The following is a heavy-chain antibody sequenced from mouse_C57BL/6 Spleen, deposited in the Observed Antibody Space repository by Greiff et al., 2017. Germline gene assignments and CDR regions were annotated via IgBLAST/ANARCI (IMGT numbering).Heavy chain of an antibody. CDR1: GFTFSSYT. CDR3: ARDGYYFDY. D-gene: IGHD2-3*01. V-gene: IGHV5-9*01. CDR2: ISGGGGNT. Sequence: EVQRVESGGGLVKPGGSLKLSCAASGFTFSSYTMSWVRQTPEKRLEWVATISGGGGNTYYPDSVTGRFTISRDNAKNTLYLQMSSLRSEDTALYYCARDGYYFDYWGQGTTLTVSS. J-gene: IGHJ2*01.